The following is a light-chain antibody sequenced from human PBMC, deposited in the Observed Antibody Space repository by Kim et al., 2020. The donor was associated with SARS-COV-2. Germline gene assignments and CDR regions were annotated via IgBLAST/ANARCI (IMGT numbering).Light chain of an antibody. CDR1: SSDIGDYTY. Sequence: GQSITISHTGTSSDIGDYTYDSWYQQRPGKAPKLLIYDVTTRPSGVSNRFSASKSGNAASLTISGLQAEDEADYYCSSFTSSATYVFGTGTKVTVL. J-gene: IGLJ1*01. CDR3: SSFTSSATYV. CDR2: DVT. V-gene: IGLV2-14*03.